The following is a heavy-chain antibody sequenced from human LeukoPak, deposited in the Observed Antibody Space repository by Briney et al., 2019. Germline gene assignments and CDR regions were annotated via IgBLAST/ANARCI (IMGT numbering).Heavy chain of an antibody. CDR1: GFTFSSDW. CDR2: IYSDGSRT. D-gene: IGHD5-12*01. Sequence: GGSLRLSCVASGFTFSSDWMHWVRQAPGKGLVWVSCIYSDGSRTSYADSVKGRFTISRDNGKQTLYLQMNSLTAEDTAVYYCAREGRSGYALFSKYYFYGLDVWGQGTTVTVSS. J-gene: IGHJ6*02. CDR3: AREGRSGYALFSKYYFYGLDV. V-gene: IGHV3-74*01.